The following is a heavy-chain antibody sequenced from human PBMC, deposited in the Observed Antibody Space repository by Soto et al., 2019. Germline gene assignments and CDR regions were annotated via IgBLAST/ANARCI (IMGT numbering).Heavy chain of an antibody. CDR3: AARGPYYYDSSGYYYLSADAFDI. V-gene: IGHV3-23*01. Sequence: GGSLRLSCAASGFTFSSYAMSWVRQAPGKGLEWVSAISGSGGSTYYADSVKGRFTISRDNSKNTLYLQMDSLRAEDTAVYYCAARGPYYYDSSGYYYLSADAFDIWGQGTMVTVSS. D-gene: IGHD3-22*01. CDR2: ISGSGGST. CDR1: GFTFSSYA. J-gene: IGHJ3*02.